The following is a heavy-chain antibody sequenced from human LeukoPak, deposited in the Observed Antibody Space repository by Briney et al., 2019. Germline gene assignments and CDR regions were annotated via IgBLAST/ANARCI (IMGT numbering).Heavy chain of an antibody. CDR3: AKPSAYDSSGPNSQH. CDR2: IYPGDSDT. D-gene: IGHD3-22*01. V-gene: IGHV5-51*01. CDR1: GYSFTSYW. Sequence: GESLKISCKGSGYSFTSYWIGWVRQMPGKGLEWMGSIYPGDSDTRYSPSFQGQVTISADKSISTAYLQWSSLKASDSAMYYCAKPSAYDSSGPNSQHWGQGTLVTVSS. J-gene: IGHJ1*01.